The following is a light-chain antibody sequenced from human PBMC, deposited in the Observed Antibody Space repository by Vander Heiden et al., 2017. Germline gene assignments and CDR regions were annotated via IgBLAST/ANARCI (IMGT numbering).Light chain of an antibody. V-gene: IGKV3-15*01. J-gene: IGKJ1*01. CDR3: QQYNNWPRT. Sequence: EIVMTQSPAPLSVSPGERPTPPSRASQSVSSNLAWYQQKPGQAPRLLIYGASTRATGIPARFSGSGSGTESTLTISSLQSEDFAVYSCQQYNNWPRTFGQGTKVEIK. CDR2: GAS. CDR1: QSVSSN.